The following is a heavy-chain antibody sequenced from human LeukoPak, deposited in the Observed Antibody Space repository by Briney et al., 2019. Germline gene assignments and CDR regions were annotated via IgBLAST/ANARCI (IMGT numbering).Heavy chain of an antibody. D-gene: IGHD3-9*01. CDR2: IWYDGSNK. J-gene: IGHJ4*02. CDR3: ARDAGRYFDWLGY. V-gene: IGHV3-33*01. Sequence: HSGRSLRLSCAASGFTFSSYGMHWVRQAPGKGLEWVALIWYDGSNKYYADSVKGRFTISRDNSKNTLYLQMNSLRAEDTAVYYCARDAGRYFDWLGYWGQGTLVTVSS. CDR1: GFTFSSYG.